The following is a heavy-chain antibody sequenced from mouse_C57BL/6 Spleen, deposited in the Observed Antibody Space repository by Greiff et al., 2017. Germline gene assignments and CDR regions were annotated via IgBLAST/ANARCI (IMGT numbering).Heavy chain of an antibody. Sequence: EVKLMESGGGLVKPGGSLKLSCAASGFTFSDYGMHWVRQAPEKGLEWIAYISSGSSTIYYAYTVKGRFTISRDNAKNTLFLQMTSLSSEDTAMYYCALTGTAFDYWGQGTTLTVSS. CDR3: ALTGTAFDY. D-gene: IGHD4-1*01. CDR2: ISSGSSTI. V-gene: IGHV5-17*01. CDR1: GFTFSDYG. J-gene: IGHJ2*01.